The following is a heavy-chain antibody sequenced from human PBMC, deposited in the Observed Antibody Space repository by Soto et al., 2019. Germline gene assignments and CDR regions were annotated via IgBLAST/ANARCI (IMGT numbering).Heavy chain of an antibody. CDR2: IYWNDDK. CDR3: AHSPTLTYYNFWSGYWGNCFDP. D-gene: IGHD3-3*01. J-gene: IGHJ5*02. Sequence: PTLVNPTQTLTLTFSGFSLSTSGVGVGWIRQPPGKALEWLALIYWNDDKRYSPSLKSRLTITKDTSKNQVVLTMTNMDPVDTATYYCAHSPTLTYYNFWSGYWGNCFDPWGQ. CDR1: GFSLSTSGVG. V-gene: IGHV2-5*01.